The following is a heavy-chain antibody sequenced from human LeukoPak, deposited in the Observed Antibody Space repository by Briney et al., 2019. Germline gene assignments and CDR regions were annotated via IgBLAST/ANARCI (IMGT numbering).Heavy chain of an antibody. CDR1: GFTFSSYE. CDR3: ARGGHVDTAMDGAFDI. CDR2: ISSSGSTI. Sequence: GGSLRLSCAASGFTFSSYEMNWVRQAPGKGLECVSYISSSGSTIYYADSVKGRFTISRDNAKNSLYLQMNSLRAEDTAVYYCARGGHVDTAMDGAFDIWGQGTMVTVSS. V-gene: IGHV3-48*03. J-gene: IGHJ3*02. D-gene: IGHD5-18*01.